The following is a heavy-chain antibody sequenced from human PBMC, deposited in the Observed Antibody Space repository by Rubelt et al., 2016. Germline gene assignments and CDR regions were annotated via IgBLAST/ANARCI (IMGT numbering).Heavy chain of an antibody. J-gene: IGHJ2*01. V-gene: IGHV4-34*02. CDR3: ATAPRGKAYFDF. CDR2: INHSGST. CDR1: GGSFSGYY. Sequence: QVQLQQWGAGLLKPSETLSLTCAVYGGSFSGYYWSWIRQTPGKGLDWIGEINHSGSTSYNPSLQRRVTISVDTSKNQFSLKLNSVTAADTAVYYCATAPRGKAYFDFWARGTLVTVSS. D-gene: IGHD3-10*01.